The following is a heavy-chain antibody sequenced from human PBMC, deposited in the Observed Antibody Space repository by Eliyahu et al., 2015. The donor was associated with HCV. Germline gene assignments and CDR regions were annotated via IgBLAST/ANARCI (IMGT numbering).Heavy chain of an antibody. CDR1: GGSITTYY. J-gene: IGHJ5*02. Sequence: QVQLQESGPGLVKPSETLXLTCTVSGGSITTYYWXWIRQPPGKGLEWIGYIHYSGSTNYNPSLKSRVTISVDTSKNQFSLKLTSVTAADTAVYYCASGGGGIAVAGTGGWFDPWGQGTLVTVSS. CDR3: ASGGGGIAVAGTGGWFDP. CDR2: IHYSGST. D-gene: IGHD6-19*01. V-gene: IGHV4-59*01.